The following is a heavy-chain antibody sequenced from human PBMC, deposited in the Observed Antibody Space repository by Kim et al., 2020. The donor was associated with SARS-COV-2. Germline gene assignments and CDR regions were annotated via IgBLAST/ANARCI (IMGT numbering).Heavy chain of an antibody. Sequence: RIGYDDSVRGRFTITRDDAKNTLHLQMNRLKVEDTALYYCVKDDKAGSTDYWGQGTLVTVSS. V-gene: IGHV3-9*01. D-gene: IGHD6-13*01. CDR3: VKDDKAGSTDY. CDR2: RI. J-gene: IGHJ4*02.